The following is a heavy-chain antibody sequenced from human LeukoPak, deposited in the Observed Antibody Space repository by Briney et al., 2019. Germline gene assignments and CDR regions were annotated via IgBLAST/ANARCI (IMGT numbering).Heavy chain of an antibody. CDR3: AREVDAAAAYNWFDP. Sequence: SETLSLTCTVSGYSISSGSYYWVWIRQPPGKGLEWIGTIYYSGTTYYNPSLKSRVTMSVDTSKNQFSLRLSSVTAADTAVYYCAREVDAAAAYNWFDPWGQGTLVTVSS. J-gene: IGHJ5*02. CDR2: IYYSGTT. V-gene: IGHV4-39*07. CDR1: GYSISSGSYY. D-gene: IGHD2-2*01.